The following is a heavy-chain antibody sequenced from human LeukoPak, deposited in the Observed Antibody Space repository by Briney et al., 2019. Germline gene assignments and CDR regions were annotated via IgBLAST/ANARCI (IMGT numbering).Heavy chain of an antibody. CDR1: GVTFSSYS. CDR3: ARAGGSTVSHSDY. CDR2: ISSSTSYI. J-gene: IGHJ4*02. V-gene: IGHV3-21*01. D-gene: IGHD4-17*01. Sequence: GGSLRLSCAASGVTFSSYSMNWIRKAPGKGLEWVSSISSSTSYIYYADSVKGRFTISKDNAKNSLYLQMNSLRAEDTAVYYCARAGGSTVSHSDYWGQGTLVTVSS.